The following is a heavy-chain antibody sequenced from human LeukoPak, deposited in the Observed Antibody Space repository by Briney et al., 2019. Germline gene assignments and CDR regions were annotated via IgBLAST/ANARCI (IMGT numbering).Heavy chain of an antibody. CDR3: ARGYYDFWSGLEYFQH. D-gene: IGHD3-3*01. CDR2: IRYDGSNK. CDR1: GFTFSSYG. Sequence: PGGSLRLSCAASGFTFSSYGMHWVRQAPGKGLEWAAFIRYDGSNKYYADSVKGRFTISRDNAKNSLYLQMNSLRAEDTAVYYCARGYYDFWSGLEYFQHWGQGTLVTVSS. J-gene: IGHJ1*01. V-gene: IGHV3-30*02.